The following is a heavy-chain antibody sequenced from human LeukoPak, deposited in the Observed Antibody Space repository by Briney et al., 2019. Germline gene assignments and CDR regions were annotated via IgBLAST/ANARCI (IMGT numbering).Heavy chain of an antibody. J-gene: IGHJ4*02. Sequence: SETLSLTCTVPGGSISSYYWSWIRQPAGKGLEWIGRIYTSGSTNYNPSLKSRVTMSVDTSKNQFSLKLSSVTAADTAVYYCARDQNPGVYFDYWGQGTLVTVSS. CDR3: ARDQNPGVYFDY. CDR1: GGSISSYY. CDR2: IYTSGST. V-gene: IGHV4-4*07. D-gene: IGHD1-14*01.